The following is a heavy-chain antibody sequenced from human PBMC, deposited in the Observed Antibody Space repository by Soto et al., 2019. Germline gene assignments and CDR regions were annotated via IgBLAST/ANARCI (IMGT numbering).Heavy chain of an antibody. CDR3: ARCFSGWSQRDFDY. CDR2: INHSGST. CDR1: GGSFSGYY. Sequence: QVQLQQWGAGLLKPSETQSLTCAVYGGSFSGYYWSWIRQPPGKGLEWIGEINHSGSTNYNPSLKSRVTISVDTSKNQFSLKLRSVSAADTAVYYCARCFSGWSQRDFDYWGQGTLVTVSS. V-gene: IGHV4-34*01. J-gene: IGHJ4*02. D-gene: IGHD6-19*01.